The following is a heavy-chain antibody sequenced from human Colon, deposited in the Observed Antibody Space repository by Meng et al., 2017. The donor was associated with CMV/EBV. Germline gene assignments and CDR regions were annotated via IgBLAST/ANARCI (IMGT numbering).Heavy chain of an antibody. CDR1: GFTFSSYS. V-gene: IGHV3-48*04. D-gene: IGHD2-15*01. Sequence: LSLTCAASGFTFSSYSMNWVRQAPGKGLEWVSYIGSGSDLIYYADSVKGRFTISRDDAKNSLYLEMHNLIAEDTAVYYCARTPPAGFDFWGQGALVTVSS. J-gene: IGHJ1*01. CDR2: IGSGSDLI. CDR3: ARTPPAGFDF.